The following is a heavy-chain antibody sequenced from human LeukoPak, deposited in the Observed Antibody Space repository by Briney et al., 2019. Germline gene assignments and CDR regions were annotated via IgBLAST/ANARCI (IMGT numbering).Heavy chain of an antibody. CDR2: IYHSGST. CDR1: GGSIGSGGYS. CDR3: ARGFYYGSGTGADY. J-gene: IGHJ4*02. D-gene: IGHD3-10*01. V-gene: IGHV4-30-2*01. Sequence: SQTLSLTCAVSGGSIGSGGYSWSWIRQPPGKGLEWIGYIYHSGSTYYNPSLKSRVTISVDRSKNQFSLRLSSVTAADTAVYYCARGFYYGSGTGADYWGQGTLVTVSS.